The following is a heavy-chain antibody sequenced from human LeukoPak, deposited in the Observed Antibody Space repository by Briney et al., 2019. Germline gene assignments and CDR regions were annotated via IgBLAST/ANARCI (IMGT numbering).Heavy chain of an antibody. Sequence: GGSLRLSCAASGFTFSSYAMSWVRQAPGKGLEWVSAISGSGGSTYYADSVKGRFTISRDNSKNTLYLQMNSLRAEDTAVYYCARARYDDFWSGPKLNWFDPWGQGTLVTVSS. CDR2: ISGSGGST. J-gene: IGHJ5*02. V-gene: IGHV3-23*01. CDR1: GFTFSSYA. D-gene: IGHD3-3*01. CDR3: ARARYDDFWSGPKLNWFDP.